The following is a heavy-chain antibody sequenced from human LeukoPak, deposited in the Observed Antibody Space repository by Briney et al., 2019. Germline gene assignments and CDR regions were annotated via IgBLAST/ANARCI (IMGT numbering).Heavy chain of an antibody. D-gene: IGHD6-19*01. CDR1: GFTFSSYS. Sequence: GGSLRLSCAASGFTFSSYSMNWVRQAPGKGLEWVSYISSSSSTIYYADSVKGRFTISRDNAKNSLYLQMNSLRAEDTAVYYCARDSPKQWLVTDAFDIWGQGTMVTVSS. J-gene: IGHJ3*02. CDR2: ISSSSSTI. V-gene: IGHV3-48*01. CDR3: ARDSPKQWLVTDAFDI.